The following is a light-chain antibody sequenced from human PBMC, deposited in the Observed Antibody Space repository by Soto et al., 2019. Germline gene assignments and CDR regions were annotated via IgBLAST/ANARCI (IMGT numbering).Light chain of an antibody. J-gene: IGKJ1*01. Sequence: IVMTQSPLSLPVTPGEPASISCRSSQSLLHSNGYNYLDCYLQKPGQSPQLLISLGSNRSSGVPDRFSGSGSGTDFTLKISRVEAEDVGVYYCMQALQTPPWTFG. V-gene: IGKV2-28*01. CDR3: MQALQTPPWT. CDR2: LGS. CDR1: QSLLHSNGYNY.